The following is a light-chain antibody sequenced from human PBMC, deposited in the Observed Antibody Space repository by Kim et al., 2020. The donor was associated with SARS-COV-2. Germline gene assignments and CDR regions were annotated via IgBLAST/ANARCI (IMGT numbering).Light chain of an antibody. CDR2: KDS. CDR1: VLAKKY. J-gene: IGLJ3*02. Sequence: SYELTQPSSVSVSPGQTARITCSGDVLAKKYARWFQQKPGQAPELVIYKDSERPSGIPERFSGSSSGTTVTLTISGAQVEDEADYYCYSAADNNLGVFGGGTQLTVL. V-gene: IGLV3-27*01. CDR3: YSAADNNLGV.